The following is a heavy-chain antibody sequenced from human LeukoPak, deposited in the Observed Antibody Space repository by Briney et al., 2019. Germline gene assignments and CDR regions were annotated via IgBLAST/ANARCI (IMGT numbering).Heavy chain of an antibody. D-gene: IGHD6-13*01. CDR1: GFTFSSYG. CDR2: IWYDGSNK. CDR3: AKESGAAAGPIDAFDI. V-gene: IGHV3-33*06. Sequence: PGRSLRLSCAAYGFTFSSYGMHWVRQAPGKGLEWVAVIWYDGSNKYYADSVKGRFTISRDNSKNTLYLQMNSLRAEDTAVYYCAKESGAAAGPIDAFDIWGQGTMVTVSS. J-gene: IGHJ3*02.